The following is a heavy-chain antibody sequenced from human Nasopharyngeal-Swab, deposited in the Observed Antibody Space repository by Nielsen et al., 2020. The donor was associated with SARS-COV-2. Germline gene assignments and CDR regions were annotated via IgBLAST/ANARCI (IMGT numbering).Heavy chain of an antibody. Sequence: ESLKISCAASGFTFSSYSMNWVRQAPGKGLEWVSYISSSSGTIYYADSVRGRFTISRDNAKKSLYLQMNSLRAEDTAVYYCARGSSGSRSYFDYWGQGTLVTVSS. CDR3: ARGSSGSRSYFDY. CDR2: ISSSSGTI. J-gene: IGHJ4*02. D-gene: IGHD6-19*01. CDR1: GFTFSSYS. V-gene: IGHV3-48*04.